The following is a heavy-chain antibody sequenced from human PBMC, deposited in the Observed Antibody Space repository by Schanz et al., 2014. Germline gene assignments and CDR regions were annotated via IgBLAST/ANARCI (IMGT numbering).Heavy chain of an antibody. CDR1: GFIFSNSW. J-gene: IGHJ4*02. V-gene: IGHV3-7*01. CDR2: IKQDGSEK. CDR3: VPMSIAAH. D-gene: IGHD6-6*01. Sequence: VDLVESGGGVVQPGRSLTLSCAVSGFIFSNSWMSWVRQAPGKGLEWVANIKQDGSEKYYVDSVKGRFTISRDNAKNSLYLQMNSLTAEDTAVYYCVPMSIAAHWGQGTLVTVSS.